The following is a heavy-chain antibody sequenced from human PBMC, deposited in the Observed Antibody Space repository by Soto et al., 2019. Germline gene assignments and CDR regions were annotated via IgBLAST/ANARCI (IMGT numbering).Heavy chain of an antibody. D-gene: IGHD3-22*01. J-gene: IGHJ4*02. CDR1: GFTFSSYA. CDR3: ARNYYDSSGYYVEATLDY. CDR2: ISFDGSNK. Sequence: QVQLVESGGGVVQPGRSLRLSCAASGFTFSSYAMHWVRQAPGKGLEWVAVISFDGSNKYYADSVKGRFTISRDNSKNTLYLQMNSLRAEDTAVYYCARNYYDSSGYYVEATLDYWGQGTLVIVSS. V-gene: IGHV3-30-3*01.